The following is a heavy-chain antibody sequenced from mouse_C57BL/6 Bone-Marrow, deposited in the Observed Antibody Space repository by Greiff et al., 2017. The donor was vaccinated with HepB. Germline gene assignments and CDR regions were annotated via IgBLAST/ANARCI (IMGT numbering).Heavy chain of an antibody. Sequence: EVMLVESGGGLVKPGGSLKLSCAASGFTFSSYAMSWVRQTPEKRLEWVATISDGGSYTYYPDNVKGRFTISRDNAKNNLYLQMSHLKSEDTAMYYCARDRVQESLFYAMDYWGQGTSVTVSS. CDR3: ARDRVQESLFYAMDY. V-gene: IGHV5-4*01. CDR2: ISDGGSYT. D-gene: IGHD2-14*01. J-gene: IGHJ4*01. CDR1: GFTFSSYA.